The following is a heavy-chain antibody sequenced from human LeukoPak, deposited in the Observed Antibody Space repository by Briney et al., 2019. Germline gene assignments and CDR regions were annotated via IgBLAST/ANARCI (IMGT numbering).Heavy chain of an antibody. CDR2: MNPKSGNT. CDR1: GYTFTSYD. Sequence: VASVKVSCKASGYTFTSYDINWVRQATGQGLEWMGWMNPKSGNTGYAQKFQGRVTMTRDTSISTAYMELSRLRSDDTAVYYCARDYCSSTSCLFDYWGQGTLVTVSS. D-gene: IGHD2-2*01. J-gene: IGHJ4*02. CDR3: ARDYCSSTSCLFDY. V-gene: IGHV1-8*01.